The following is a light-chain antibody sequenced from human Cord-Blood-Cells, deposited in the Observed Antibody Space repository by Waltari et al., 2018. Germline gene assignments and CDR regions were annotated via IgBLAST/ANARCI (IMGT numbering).Light chain of an antibody. CDR3: CSYAGSYTFDVV. CDR1: SSDVGGYNY. Sequence: QSALTPPRSVSGSPGQSVTLSCTGTSSDVGGYNYVSWYQQHPGKAPKLMIYDVSKRPSGVPDRFSGSKSGNTASLTISGLQAEDEADYYCCSYAGSYTFDVVFGGGTKLTVL. J-gene: IGLJ2*01. CDR2: DVS. V-gene: IGLV2-11*01.